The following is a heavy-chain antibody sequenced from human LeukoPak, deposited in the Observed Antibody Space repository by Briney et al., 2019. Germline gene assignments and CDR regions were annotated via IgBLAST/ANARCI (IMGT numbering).Heavy chain of an antibody. V-gene: IGHV1-18*01. D-gene: IGHD3-22*01. J-gene: IGHJ6*02. Sequence: ASVKVSCKASGYTFISYGITWVRQAPGQGLEWMGWINAYNGNTNYAQKLQDRVTMTTDTSTSTVYMELRSLRPDDTAVYYCAGSDSSGYYYYYYGMDVWGQGTTVTVSS. CDR3: AGSDSSGYYYYYYGMDV. CDR2: INAYNGNT. CDR1: GYTFISYG.